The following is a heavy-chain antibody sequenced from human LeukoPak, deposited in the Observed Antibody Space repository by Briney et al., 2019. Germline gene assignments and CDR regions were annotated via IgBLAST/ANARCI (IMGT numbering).Heavy chain of an antibody. CDR1: GFTFSSYG. Sequence: GGSLRLSCAASGFTFSSYGMSWVRQAPGKGLEWVSSISDSGSSTYYADSVKGRPTISRDNSKNTLYLQMNSLRAEDTAVYYCAKDPYDRGWYRYGYWAQGTLVTVSS. J-gene: IGHJ4*02. V-gene: IGHV3-23*01. CDR3: AKDPYDRGWYRYGY. D-gene: IGHD6-19*01. CDR2: ISDSGSST.